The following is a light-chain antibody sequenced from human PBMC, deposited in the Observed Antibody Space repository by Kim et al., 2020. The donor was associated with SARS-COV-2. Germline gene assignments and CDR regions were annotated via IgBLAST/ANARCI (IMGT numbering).Light chain of an antibody. CDR2: AAS. Sequence: ASVGDRVTITCRASQSISSYLNWYQQKPGKAPKLLIYAASSLQSGVPSRFSGSGSGTDFTLTISSLQPEDFATYYCQQSYSTSRTFGQGTKVDIK. J-gene: IGKJ1*01. CDR3: QQSYSTSRT. V-gene: IGKV1-39*01. CDR1: QSISSY.